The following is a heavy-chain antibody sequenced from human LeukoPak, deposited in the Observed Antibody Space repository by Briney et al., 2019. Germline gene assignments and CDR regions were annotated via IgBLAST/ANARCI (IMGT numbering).Heavy chain of an antibody. V-gene: IGHV1-24*01. Sequence: ASVKVSCKVSGYTLTELSMHWVRQAPGKGLEWMGGFDPEDGETIYAQKFQGRVTMTRNTSISTAYMELSSLRSEDTAVYYCARGLRSYGKPGWGQGTLVTVSS. J-gene: IGHJ4*02. CDR1: GYTLTELS. D-gene: IGHD5-18*01. CDR2: FDPEDGET. CDR3: ARGLRSYGKPG.